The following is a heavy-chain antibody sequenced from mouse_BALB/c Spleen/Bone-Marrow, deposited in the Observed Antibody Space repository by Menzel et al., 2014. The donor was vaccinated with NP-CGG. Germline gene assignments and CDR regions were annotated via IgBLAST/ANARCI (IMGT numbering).Heavy chain of an antibody. D-gene: IGHD2-3*01. CDR1: GFTFSSYT. V-gene: IGHV5-6-4*01. J-gene: IGHJ4*01. Sequence: EVQGVESGGGLVKPGGSLKLSCAASGFTFSSYTMSWVRQTPEKRLVWVATITSGGGYTHYPDSVKGRFTISRDNAKSTLYLQMSSLKSEDTAMYYCTRDLYDGYSYYAMDYWGQGTSVTVSS. CDR2: ITSGGGYT. CDR3: TRDLYDGYSYYAMDY.